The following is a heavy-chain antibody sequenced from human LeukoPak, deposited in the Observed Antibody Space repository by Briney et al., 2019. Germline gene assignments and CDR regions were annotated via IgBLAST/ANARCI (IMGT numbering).Heavy chain of an antibody. D-gene: IGHD3/OR15-3a*01. J-gene: IGHJ5*02. V-gene: IGHV4-31*03. CDR2: IYYSGST. Sequence: SQTLSLTCTVSGGSISSGGYYWSWIRQHPGKGLEWIGYIYYSGSTYSNPSLKSRVTISVDTSKNQFSLKLSSVTAADTAVYYCARLIRTGDNWFDPWGQGTLVTVSS. CDR1: GGSISSGGYY. CDR3: ARLIRTGDNWFDP.